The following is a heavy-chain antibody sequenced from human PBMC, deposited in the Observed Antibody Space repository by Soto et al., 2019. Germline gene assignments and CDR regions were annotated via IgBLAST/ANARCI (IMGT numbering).Heavy chain of an antibody. Sequence: PGGSLRLSCAASGFTFSSFGMHWVRQAPGKGLEWVAFISHDESKTYYVDSMKGRCSVSRDNSKNTLYLQLTSLRTEDTGVYHCASGPLDYYDVSGLLDYWGRGTLVTVSS. CDR3: ASGPLDYYDVSGLLDY. V-gene: IGHV3-30*03. J-gene: IGHJ4*02. CDR1: GFTFSSFG. CDR2: ISHDESKT. D-gene: IGHD3-22*01.